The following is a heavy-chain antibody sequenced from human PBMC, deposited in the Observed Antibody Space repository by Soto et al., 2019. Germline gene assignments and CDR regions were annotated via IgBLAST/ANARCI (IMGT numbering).Heavy chain of an antibody. Sequence: EVQLLESGGGLVQPGGSLRLFCAASGVTFSNYAMTWVRQAPGKGLEWVSTLTSGGGSYYGDTVRGRFTISRGNSKSTLYLQMNSLRAEDTAVYYCARTDKLNSHSSGWANRFDYWGQGTVVTVSS. D-gene: IGHD6-19*01. CDR1: GVTFSNYA. CDR3: ARTDKLNSHSSGWANRFDY. V-gene: IGHV3-23*01. J-gene: IGHJ4*02. CDR2: LTSGGGS.